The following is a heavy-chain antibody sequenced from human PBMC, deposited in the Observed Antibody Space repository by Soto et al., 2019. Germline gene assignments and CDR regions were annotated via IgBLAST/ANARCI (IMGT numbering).Heavy chain of an antibody. D-gene: IGHD2-15*01. Sequence: SETLSLTCTVSGISVSTSDYYWGWLRQPPGKGLDWIGNIYYSGSTFYNPSLSSRVTISVDTSKNQFSLKLNSVSAADTAVYFCAGFVVPASRNSDFDYWGQGTLVTVSS. J-gene: IGHJ4*02. CDR3: AGFVVPASRNSDFDY. V-gene: IGHV4-39*01. CDR2: IYYSGST. CDR1: GISVSTSDYY.